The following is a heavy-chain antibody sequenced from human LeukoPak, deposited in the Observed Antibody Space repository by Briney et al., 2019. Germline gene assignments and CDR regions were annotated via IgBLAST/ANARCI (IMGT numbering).Heavy chain of an antibody. J-gene: IGHJ2*01. CDR3: ARTQGKPVIGLYWYFDL. CDR1: GGSISSYY. CDR2: IYYSGST. V-gene: IGHV4-59*01. Sequence: SETLSLTCTVSGGSISSYYWSWIRQPPGKGLEWIGYIYYSGSTNYNPSLKSRVTISVDTSKNQFSLKLSSVTAADTAVYYCARTQGKPVIGLYWYFDLWGRGTLVTVSS. D-gene: IGHD3/OR15-3a*01.